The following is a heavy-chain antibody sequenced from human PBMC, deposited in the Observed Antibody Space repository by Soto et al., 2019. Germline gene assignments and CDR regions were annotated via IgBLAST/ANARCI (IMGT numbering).Heavy chain of an antibody. D-gene: IGHD3-3*01. V-gene: IGHV4-39*01. CDR2: IYYSGST. Sequence: SETLSLTCTVSGGSISSSSYYWGWIRQPPGKGLEWIGSIYYSGSTYYNPSLKSRVTISVDTSKNQFSLKLSSVTAADTAVYYCARQLPDYDFWSGYHKGNCFDPWGQGTRVTVSS. CDR3: ARQLPDYDFWSGYHKGNCFDP. J-gene: IGHJ5*02. CDR1: GGSISSSSYY.